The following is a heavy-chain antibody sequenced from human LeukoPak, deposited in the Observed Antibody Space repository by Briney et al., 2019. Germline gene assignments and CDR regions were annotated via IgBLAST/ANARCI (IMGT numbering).Heavy chain of an antibody. CDR1: GYTFTSYG. CDR3: AMRRTTIFGVDPWGYFDY. J-gene: IGHJ4*02. Sequence: ASVKVSCKASGYTFTSYGISWVRQAPGQGLEWMGWISAYNGNTNYAQKLQGRVTMTRDTSISTAYMELSRLRSDDTAVYYCAMRRTTIFGVDPWGYFDYWGQGTLVTVSS. D-gene: IGHD3-3*01. CDR2: ISAYNGNT. V-gene: IGHV1-18*01.